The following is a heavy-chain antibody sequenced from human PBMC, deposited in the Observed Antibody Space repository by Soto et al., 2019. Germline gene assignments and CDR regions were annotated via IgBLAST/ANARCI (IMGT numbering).Heavy chain of an antibody. CDR2: INPKTAAT. V-gene: IGHV1-2*02. CDR3: ARIKWGRNYYNGMDV. Sequence: QVQLVQSGAEVKKSGASVKVSCKPSGYSFSDYFIQWVRQAPGQGLEWVAWINPKTAATNYAKKFQGRVSVTWDTSSTTAYMELTSLRADDTAVYYCARIKWGRNYYNGMDVWGQGTTVIVSS. CDR1: GYSFSDYF. D-gene: IGHD1-26*01. J-gene: IGHJ6*02.